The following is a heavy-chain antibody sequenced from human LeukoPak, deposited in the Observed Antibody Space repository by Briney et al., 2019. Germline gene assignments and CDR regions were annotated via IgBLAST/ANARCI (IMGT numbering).Heavy chain of an antibody. D-gene: IGHD6-13*01. Sequence: GGSLRLSCAASGFTFTNYAMSWVRQAPGKGLEWVSAISGSGGSTYYADSVKGRFTISRDNSKNTLYLQMNSLRAEDTAVYYCAKGFIAATEDYWGQGTLVTVSS. J-gene: IGHJ4*02. CDR2: ISGSGGST. CDR3: AKGFIAATEDY. CDR1: GFTFTNYA. V-gene: IGHV3-23*01.